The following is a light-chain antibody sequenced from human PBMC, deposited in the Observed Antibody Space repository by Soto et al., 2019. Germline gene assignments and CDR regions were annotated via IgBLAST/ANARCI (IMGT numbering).Light chain of an antibody. CDR3: ISYTDRQSDL. Sequence: QSVLTQPASVSGSPGQSITISCTGTSSDVGGYNFVSWYQQHPGKAPKLMIYEVSDRPPGVSDRFSGSKSGITASLTISGLQTEDEADYYCISYTDRQSDLFGTGTKLTVL. V-gene: IGLV2-14*01. CDR1: SSDVGGYNF. CDR2: EVS. J-gene: IGLJ1*01.